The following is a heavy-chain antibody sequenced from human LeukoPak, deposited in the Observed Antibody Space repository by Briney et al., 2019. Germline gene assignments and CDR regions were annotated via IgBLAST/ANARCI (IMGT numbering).Heavy chain of an antibody. CDR1: GFTFSSYG. D-gene: IGHD1-26*01. V-gene: IGHV3-33*01. CDR2: IWYDGSNK. J-gene: IGHJ4*02. CDR3: ARDLGIVAATD. Sequence: PGGSLRLSCAASGFTFSSYGMRWVRQAPGKGLEWVAVIWYDGSNKYYADSVKGRFTISRDNSKNTLYLQMNSLRAEDTAVYYCARDLGIVAATDWGQGTLVTVSS.